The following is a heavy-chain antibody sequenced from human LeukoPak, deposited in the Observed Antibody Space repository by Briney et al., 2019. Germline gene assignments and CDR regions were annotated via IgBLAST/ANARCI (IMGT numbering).Heavy chain of an antibody. CDR2: IYYSGST. D-gene: IGHD2-2*01. CDR3: ARDSRHFYCSSASCYVFDP. CDR1: GGSIRSSSYY. V-gene: IGHV4-39*07. J-gene: IGHJ5*02. Sequence: SETLSLTCTVSGGSIRSSSYYWGWIRQPPGKGLEWIGSIYYSGSTYYNPSLKSRVTISVDTSKNQFSLKLSSVTAADTAVYYCARDSRHFYCSSASCYVFDPWGQGTLVTVSS.